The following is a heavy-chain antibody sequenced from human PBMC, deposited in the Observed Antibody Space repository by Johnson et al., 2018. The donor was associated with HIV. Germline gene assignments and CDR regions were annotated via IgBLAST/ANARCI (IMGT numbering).Heavy chain of an antibody. CDR3: TTGPMGAFDI. V-gene: IGHV3-15*01. Sequence: VQLVESGGGLVKPGGSLRLSCAASGFTFSNAWMSWVRQAPGKGLEWVGRIKSKTDGRTTDYAAPVKGRFTSSRDDSKNTLYLQMNSLKTEDTAVYYCTTGPMGAFDIWGQGTMVTVSS. CDR2: IKSKTDGRTT. J-gene: IGHJ3*02. CDR1: GFTFSNAW. D-gene: IGHD3-16*01.